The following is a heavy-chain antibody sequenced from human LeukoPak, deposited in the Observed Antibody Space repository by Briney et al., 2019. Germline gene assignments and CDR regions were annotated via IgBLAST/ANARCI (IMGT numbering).Heavy chain of an antibody. D-gene: IGHD3-22*01. CDR3: TFDSSGHFGSPTSNDAFDI. Sequence: SVKVSCKASGGTFSSHAISWVRQAPGQGLEWMGGIIPIFGTANYAQKFQGRVTTTADESTSTAYMELSSLRPEDTAVYYCTFDSSGHFGSPTSNDAFDIWGQGTMVTVSS. J-gene: IGHJ3*02. V-gene: IGHV1-69*13. CDR2: IIPIFGTA. CDR1: GGTFSSHA.